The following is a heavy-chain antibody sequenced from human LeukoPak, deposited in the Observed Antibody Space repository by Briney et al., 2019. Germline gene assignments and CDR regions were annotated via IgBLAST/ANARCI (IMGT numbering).Heavy chain of an antibody. CDR3: ARRGTDASFSFFDV. Sequence: GGSLRLSCAASGFTFSSYTMHWARQIPGERPEWVSSISGDTTYIYYADSLKGRFTISRDNTNTSLFLQMNSLRAEDTATYFCARRGTDASFSFFDVWGQGTMVTVSS. D-gene: IGHD1-1*01. CDR2: ISGDTTYI. J-gene: IGHJ3*01. CDR1: GFTFSSYT. V-gene: IGHV3-21*01.